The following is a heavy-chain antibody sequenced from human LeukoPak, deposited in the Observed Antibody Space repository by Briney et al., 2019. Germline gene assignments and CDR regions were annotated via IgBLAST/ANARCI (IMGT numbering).Heavy chain of an antibody. D-gene: IGHD6-6*01. CDR2: ISSSGSTI. V-gene: IGHV3-48*03. Sequence: GGSLRLSCAASGFTFSSYEMNWVRQAPGKGLEWVSYISSSGSTIYYADSVKGRFTIPRDNAKNSLYLQMNSLRAEDTAVYYCAKSYEEASSSSGPTDYWGQGTLVTVSS. J-gene: IGHJ4*02. CDR1: GFTFSSYE. CDR3: AKSYEEASSSSGPTDY.